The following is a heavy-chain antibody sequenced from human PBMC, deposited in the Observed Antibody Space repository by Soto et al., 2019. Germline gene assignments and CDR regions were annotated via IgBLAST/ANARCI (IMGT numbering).Heavy chain of an antibody. J-gene: IGHJ4*02. D-gene: IGHD2-15*01. Sequence: QVQLVQSGAEVKKPGASVKVSCKASGYTFTSYAMHWVRQAPGQRLEWMGWINAGNGNTKYSKKFQGRVTITRDTSASTAYMELSILRSEDTAVYYCARDLGGWPDYWGQGTLVTVSS. CDR1: GYTFTSYA. V-gene: IGHV1-3*01. CDR2: INAGNGNT. CDR3: ARDLGGWPDY.